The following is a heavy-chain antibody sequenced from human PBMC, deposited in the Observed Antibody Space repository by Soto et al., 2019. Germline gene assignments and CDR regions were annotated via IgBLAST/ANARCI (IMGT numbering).Heavy chain of an antibody. CDR2: IIRIFGTE. CDR3: ASLFVGSTGLGY. CDR1: GDGIIIYP. J-gene: IGHJ4*02. Sequence: GFSMQRSCKTSGDGIIIYPIGWGPESPGQGLEWMGGIIRIFGTENYAQKFQGRVTITAEESTSTAYMELSSLRSEDTAVYYCASLFVGSTGLGYWVQGPLVTVSS. D-gene: IGHD3-10*02. V-gene: IGHV1-69*01.